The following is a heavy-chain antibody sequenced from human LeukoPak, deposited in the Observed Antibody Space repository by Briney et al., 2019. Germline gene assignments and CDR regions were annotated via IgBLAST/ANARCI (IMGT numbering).Heavy chain of an antibody. Sequence: GGSLRLSCAASGFTFSSYWMHWVRHAPGKGLVWVSRINSDGSSTSYADSVKGRFTISRDSAKNTLYLQMNSLRAEDTAVYYCAGEKYYRNWFDPWGQGTLVTVSS. D-gene: IGHD3-10*01. CDR1: GFTFSSYW. CDR2: INSDGSST. CDR3: AGEKYYRNWFDP. V-gene: IGHV3-74*01. J-gene: IGHJ5*02.